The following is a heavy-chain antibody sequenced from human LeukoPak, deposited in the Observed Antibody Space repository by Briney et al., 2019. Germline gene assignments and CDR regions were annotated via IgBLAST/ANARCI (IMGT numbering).Heavy chain of an antibody. D-gene: IGHD3-22*01. J-gene: IGHJ4*02. CDR3: TRVTYYYDNSGYFHFDS. CDR1: GFTFGDYA. Sequence: GGSLRLSCTTPGFTFGDYAMSWVRQAPGKGLEWVSFIRRKAHGGTTEYAASVKGRFSSSRDDSKSIAYLQMNSLKTEDTAVYFCTRVTYYYDNSGYFHFDSWGQGSLVTVSP. V-gene: IGHV3-49*04. CDR2: IRRKAHGGTT.